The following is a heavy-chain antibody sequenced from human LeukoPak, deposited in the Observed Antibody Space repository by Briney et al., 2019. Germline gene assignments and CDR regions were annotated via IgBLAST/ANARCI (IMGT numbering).Heavy chain of an antibody. D-gene: IGHD6-19*01. CDR3: ARDDTAVAGTELDF. CDR2: ISSSSTNI. J-gene: IGHJ4*02. Sequence: GGSLRLSCAASGFTFSNYNMNWVRQAPGKGLEWVSYISSSSTNIYYTDSMKGRFTISRDNAKNSLYLQMNSLRAEDTAVYYCARDDTAVAGTELDFWGQGTLVTVSS. CDR1: GFTFSNYN. V-gene: IGHV3-21*01.